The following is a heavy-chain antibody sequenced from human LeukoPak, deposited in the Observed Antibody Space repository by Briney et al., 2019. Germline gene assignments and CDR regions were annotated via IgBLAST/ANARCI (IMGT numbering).Heavy chain of an antibody. V-gene: IGHV3-33*01. CDR2: IWFDGKNT. D-gene: IGHD6-19*01. J-gene: IGHJ4*02. CDR1: GFTFTTYG. Sequence: GGSLRLSFAASGFTFTTYGMHWVRQAPAKGLEWVAMIWFDGKNTHYVDSVKGRFTISRDNSKNTVDLRMNSLRAEDTAVYYCTRDPPSSGWSFDYWGQGTLVTVSS. CDR3: TRDPPSSGWSFDY.